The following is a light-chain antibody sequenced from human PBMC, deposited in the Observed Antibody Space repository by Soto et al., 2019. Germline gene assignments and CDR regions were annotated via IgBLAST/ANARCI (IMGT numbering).Light chain of an antibody. V-gene: IGLV2-14*01. Sequence: QSVLTQPASVSGSPGQSITISCTGTSSDVGGYNYVSWYQQHPGKAPKLMIYEVSNRPSAVSNRFSGSKSGNTASLTISGLHTEDEADYYCSSYTSGSAPFVFGTGTKVTVL. CDR3: SSYTSGSAPFV. J-gene: IGLJ1*01. CDR2: EVS. CDR1: SSDVGGYNY.